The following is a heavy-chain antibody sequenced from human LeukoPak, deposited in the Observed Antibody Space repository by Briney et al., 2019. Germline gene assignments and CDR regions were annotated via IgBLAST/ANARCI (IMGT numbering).Heavy chain of an antibody. J-gene: IGHJ4*02. CDR3: ASTDYGDYVSQFDY. CDR1: GGSISSSNW. CDR2: IYHSGST. Sequence: PSGTLSLTCAVSGGSISSSNWWSWVRQPQGKGLEWIGEIYHSGSTNYNPSLKSRVTISVDKSKNQFSLKLSSVTAADTAVYYCASTDYGDYVSQFDYWGQGTLVTVSS. D-gene: IGHD4-17*01. V-gene: IGHV4-4*02.